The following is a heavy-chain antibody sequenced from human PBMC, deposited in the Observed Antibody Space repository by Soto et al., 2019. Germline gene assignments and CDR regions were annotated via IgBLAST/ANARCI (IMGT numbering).Heavy chain of an antibody. D-gene: IGHD2-21*01. V-gene: IGHV3-30*18. Sequence: GALRLSCAASGFTFSSYGMHWVRQAPGKGLEWVAVISYDGSNKYYADSVKGRFTIFRDNSKNTLYLQMNSLRAEDTAVYYCAKDRAVVKYYYYYGMDVWGQGTTVTVSS. J-gene: IGHJ6*02. CDR1: GFTFSSYG. CDR3: AKDRAVVKYYYYYGMDV. CDR2: ISYDGSNK.